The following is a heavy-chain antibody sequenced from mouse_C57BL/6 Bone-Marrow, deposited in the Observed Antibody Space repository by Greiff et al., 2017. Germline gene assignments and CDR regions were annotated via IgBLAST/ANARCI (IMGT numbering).Heavy chain of an antibody. CDR3: ARGVYYGSSSYYYAMDY. J-gene: IGHJ4*01. CDR2: FHPYNDDT. D-gene: IGHD1-1*01. V-gene: IGHV1-47*01. CDR1: GYTFTTYP. Sequence: QVQLQQSGAELVKPGASVKMSCKASGYTFTTYPIEWMKQNHGKSLEWIGNFHPYNDDTKYNEKFKGKATLTVEKSSSTFYLELSRLTSDDSAVYYCARGVYYGSSSYYYAMDYWGQGTSVTVSS.